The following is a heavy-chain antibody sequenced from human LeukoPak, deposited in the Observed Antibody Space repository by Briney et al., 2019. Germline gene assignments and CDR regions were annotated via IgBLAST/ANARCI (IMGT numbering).Heavy chain of an antibody. J-gene: IGHJ4*02. CDR2: ISYDASNK. Sequence: GGSLRLSCAASGFTFSRYGMHWVRQTPGKGLEWVAVISYDASNKYYADSVKGRFTISRDNSKNTLYLQMNSLRAEDTAVYYCAKDLTPYYYDSSGYYLRVPLDYWGQGTLVTVSS. CDR3: AKDLTPYYYDSSGYYLRVPLDY. D-gene: IGHD3-22*01. V-gene: IGHV3-30*18. CDR1: GFTFSRYG.